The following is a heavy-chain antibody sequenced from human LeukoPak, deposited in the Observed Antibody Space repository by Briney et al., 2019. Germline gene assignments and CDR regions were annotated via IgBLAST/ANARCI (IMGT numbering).Heavy chain of an antibody. CDR1: GGSISSYY. CDR2: IYTSGST. CDR3: ARHPYSSRGYYYYMDV. D-gene: IGHD6-13*01. V-gene: IGHV4-4*09. J-gene: IGHJ6*03. Sequence: SETLSLTCTVSGGSISSYYWSWIRQPPGKGLEWIGYIYTSGSTNYNPSLKSRVTISVDTSKNQFSLKLSSVTAADTAVYYCARHPYSSRGYYYYMDVWGKGTTVTVSS.